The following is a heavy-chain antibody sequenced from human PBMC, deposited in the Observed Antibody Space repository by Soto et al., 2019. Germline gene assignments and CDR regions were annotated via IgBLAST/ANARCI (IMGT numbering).Heavy chain of an antibody. Sequence: GGSLRLSCTASRFSFGRYDMHWVRQAPGKGPEWVAVIWHDGSNQYYADSVKGRFTISRDNTISTLYLQMNSLRADDTAVYYCAREMPTMVQEYGIDVWGRGTTVTVSS. D-gene: IGHD3-10*01. J-gene: IGHJ6*02. CDR2: IWHDGSNQ. CDR3: AREMPTMVQEYGIDV. CDR1: RFSFGRYD. V-gene: IGHV3-33*01.